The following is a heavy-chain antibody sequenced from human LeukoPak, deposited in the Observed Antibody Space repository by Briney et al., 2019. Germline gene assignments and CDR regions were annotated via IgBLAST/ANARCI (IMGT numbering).Heavy chain of an antibody. J-gene: IGHJ4*02. CDR2: ISGSGGST. D-gene: IGHD3-10*01. Sequence: GGSLRLSCAASGFTFSSYAMSWVREAPGKGLEWVSAISGSGGSTYYADSVKGRFTISRDNSKNTLYLQMNSLRAEDTAVYYCAKSGGLYGSGSPFGYWGQGTLVTVSS. V-gene: IGHV3-23*01. CDR3: AKSGGLYGSGSPFGY. CDR1: GFTFSSYA.